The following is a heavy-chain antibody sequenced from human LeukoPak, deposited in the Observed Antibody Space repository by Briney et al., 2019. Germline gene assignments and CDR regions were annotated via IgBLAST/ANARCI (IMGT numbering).Heavy chain of an antibody. CDR1: GFTFSDYY. V-gene: IGHV3-11*04. D-gene: IGHD6-19*01. Sequence: GGSLRLSCAASGFTFSDYYMSWIRQAPGKGLEWVSYISSSGSTIYYADSVKGRFTISRDNAKNSLYLQMNSLRAEDTAVYYCARLAVAVSKRYYFDYWGQGTLVTVSS. J-gene: IGHJ4*02. CDR3: ARLAVAVSKRYYFDY. CDR2: ISSSGSTI.